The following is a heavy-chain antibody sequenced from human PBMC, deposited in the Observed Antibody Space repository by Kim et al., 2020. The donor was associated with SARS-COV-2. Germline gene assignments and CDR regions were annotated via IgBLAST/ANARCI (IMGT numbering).Heavy chain of an antibody. CDR3: ARVVGAAGTWNDYNYYGMDV. V-gene: IGHV4-59*13. J-gene: IGHJ6*02. Sequence: SETLSLTCTVSGGSISSYYWSWIRQPPGKGLEWIGYIYYSGSTNYNPSLKSRVTISVDTSKNQFSLKLSSVTAADTAVYYCARVVGAAGTWNDYNYYGMDVWGQGTTVTVSS. CDR2: IYYSGST. D-gene: IGHD6-13*01. CDR1: GGSISSYY.